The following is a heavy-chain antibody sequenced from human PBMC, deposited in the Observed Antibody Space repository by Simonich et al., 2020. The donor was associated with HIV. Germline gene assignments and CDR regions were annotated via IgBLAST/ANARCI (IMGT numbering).Heavy chain of an antibody. J-gene: IGHJ5*02. Sequence: QVQLQESGPGLVKPSETLSLTCTVSGGSISGYYWSWIRQPPGKGLAWFGYIYYRGSTTHNPTLKSRVTISVDPSKNQFSLKLSAVTAADTAVYYCARQPRIAAAGGGWFDPWGQGTLVTVSS. CDR2: IYYRGST. CDR3: ARQPRIAAAGGGWFDP. CDR1: GGSISGYY. V-gene: IGHV4-59*08. D-gene: IGHD6-13*01.